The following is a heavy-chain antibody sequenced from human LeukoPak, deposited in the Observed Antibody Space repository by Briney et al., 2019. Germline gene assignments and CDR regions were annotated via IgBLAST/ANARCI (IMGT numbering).Heavy chain of an antibody. J-gene: IGHJ6*02. V-gene: IGHV1-2*02. CDR1: GYTFTGYY. CDR3: ARGAVAATFGHYYYYGMDV. Sequence: ASVKVSCKASGYTFTGYYVHWVRQAPGQGLEWMGWINPNSGGTNYAQKFQGRVTMTRDTSISTAYMELSRLRSDDTAVYYCARGAVAATFGHYYYYGMDVWAKGPRSPSP. D-gene: IGHD2-15*01. CDR2: INPNSGGT.